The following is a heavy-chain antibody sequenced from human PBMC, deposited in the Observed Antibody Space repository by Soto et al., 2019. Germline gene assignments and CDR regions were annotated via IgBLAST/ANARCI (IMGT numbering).Heavy chain of an antibody. J-gene: IGHJ4*02. CDR1: GYTFTSYG. Sequence: ASVKVSCKASGYTFTSYGISWVRQAPGQGLEWMGWISAYNGNTNYAQKLQGRVTMTTDTSTSTAYMELRSLRSGDTAVYYCARDDKRIMVRGVIFDYWGQGTLATVSS. V-gene: IGHV1-18*04. D-gene: IGHD3-10*01. CDR3: ARDDKRIMVRGVIFDY. CDR2: ISAYNGNT.